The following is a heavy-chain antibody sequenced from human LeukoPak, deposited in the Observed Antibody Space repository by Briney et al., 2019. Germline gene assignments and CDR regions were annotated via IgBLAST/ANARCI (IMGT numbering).Heavy chain of an antibody. CDR1: GFTFSSYA. D-gene: IGHD1-26*01. CDR3: ARGGSYLSAFDI. V-gene: IGHV3-53*01. Sequence: GGSLRLSCAASGFTFSSYAMSWVRQAPGKGLEWVSIIYGGGSVFYADSVKGRFTISRDNSKNTLYLQMNSLRGEDTAVYYCARGGSYLSAFDIWGQGTMVTVSS. J-gene: IGHJ3*02. CDR2: IYGGGSV.